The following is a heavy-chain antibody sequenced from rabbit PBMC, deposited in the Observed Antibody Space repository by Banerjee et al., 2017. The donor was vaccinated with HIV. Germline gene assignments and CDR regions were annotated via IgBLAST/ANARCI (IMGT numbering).Heavy chain of an antibody. J-gene: IGHJ3*01. Sequence: QEQLMESGGDLVQPEGSLTLTCTASGFSFTTSYWICWVRQAPGKGLEWIACIYAGSGGTTYYASWAKGRFTISKTSSTTVTLQMTSLTAADTATYFCARDLAGVIGWNFGLWGQGTLVTVS. D-gene: IGHD4-1*01. CDR2: IYAGSGGTT. CDR3: ARDLAGVIGWNFGL. CDR1: GFSFTTSYW. V-gene: IGHV1S45*01.